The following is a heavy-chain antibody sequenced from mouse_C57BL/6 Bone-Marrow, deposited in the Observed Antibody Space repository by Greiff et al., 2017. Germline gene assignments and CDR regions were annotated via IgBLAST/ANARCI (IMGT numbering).Heavy chain of an antibody. V-gene: IGHV1-59*01. CDR1: GYTFTSYW. J-gene: IGHJ3*01. CDR3: ARETAQATFAY. D-gene: IGHD3-2*02. Sequence: QVKLQQPGAELVRPGTSVKLSCKASGYTFTSYWMHWVQQRPGPGLEWMGVIDPSDSYTNYNQQFKGKATVTVNTSTSTAYMQLNSLTSEAAAVYYCARETAQATFAYWGQGTLVTVSA. CDR2: IDPSDSYT.